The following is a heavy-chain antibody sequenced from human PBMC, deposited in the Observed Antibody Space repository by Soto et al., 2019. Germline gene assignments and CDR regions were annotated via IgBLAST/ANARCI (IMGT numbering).Heavy chain of an antibody. Sequence: SETLSLTCTVSGGSLSGNYWSWTRQPPGKGLEWIGYVYYSGSTNYNPSLKSRVTILIDTSKNQFSLELGSVTAADTAVYYCASLKLGSFFDYWGQGTLVTVSS. CDR3: ASLKLGSFFDY. CDR1: GGSLSGNY. CDR2: VYYSGST. J-gene: IGHJ4*02. V-gene: IGHV4-59*01. D-gene: IGHD1-7*01.